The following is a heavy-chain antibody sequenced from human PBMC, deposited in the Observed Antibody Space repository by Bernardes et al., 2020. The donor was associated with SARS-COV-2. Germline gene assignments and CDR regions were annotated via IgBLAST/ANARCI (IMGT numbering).Heavy chain of an antibody. CDR2: IYYSGRT. CDR3: ARLSDYNFWTGADGYFDL. J-gene: IGHJ2*01. V-gene: IGHV4-39*01. Sequence: SETLSLTCTVSGGSITNANYYWVWIRQPPGKGLEWIGNIYYSGRTYYNPSLKGRVTMSVDTSKNQFSLRLSSVTAADTAIFYCARLSDYNFWTGADGYFDLWGRGTLVSVSS. D-gene: IGHD3-3*01. CDR1: GGSITNANYY.